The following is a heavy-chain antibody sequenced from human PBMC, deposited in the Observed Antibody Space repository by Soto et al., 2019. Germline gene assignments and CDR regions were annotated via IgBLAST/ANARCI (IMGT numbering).Heavy chain of an antibody. CDR3: ARETPSAAAAYYYYGLDV. CDR1: GGTFSSYF. CDR2: IIPVFGTG. Sequence: QLVESGAEVKKAGSSVKVSCKVSGGTFSSYFINWVRQAPGQGLEWVGGIIPVFGTGSYAEKFQGRVTITADESTSTAYMELSRLRSDDTAVYYCARETPSAAAAYYYYGLDVWGQGTTVTVPS. V-gene: IGHV1-69*01. D-gene: IGHD6-13*01. J-gene: IGHJ6*02.